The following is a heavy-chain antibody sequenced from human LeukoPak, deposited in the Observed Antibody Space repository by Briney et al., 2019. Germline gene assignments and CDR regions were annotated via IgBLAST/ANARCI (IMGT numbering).Heavy chain of an antibody. D-gene: IGHD4-17*01. J-gene: IGHJ4*02. CDR2: IIPIFGTA. CDR1: GYSFTSYW. Sequence: KISCKGSGYSFTSYWISWVRQAPGQGLEWMGGIIPIFGTANYAQKFQGRVTITADESTSTAYMELSSLRSEDTAVYYCASEGSYDSDYGIDYWGQGTLVTVSS. V-gene: IGHV1-69*01. CDR3: ASEGSYDSDYGIDY.